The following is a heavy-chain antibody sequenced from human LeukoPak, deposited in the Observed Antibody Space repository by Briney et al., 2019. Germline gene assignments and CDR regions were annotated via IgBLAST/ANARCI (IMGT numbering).Heavy chain of an antibody. CDR1: GYTFISYD. Sequence: ASVKVSCKASGYTFISYDINWVRQVTGQGLEWMGWMNPNSGNTGYAQKFQGRVTITRNTSISTAFMELSSLRSEDTAVYYCASRAVGNSYYYSMDVWGKGTTVTVSS. J-gene: IGHJ6*03. V-gene: IGHV1-8*03. CDR3: ASRAVGNSYYYSMDV. CDR2: MNPNSGNT. D-gene: IGHD6-19*01.